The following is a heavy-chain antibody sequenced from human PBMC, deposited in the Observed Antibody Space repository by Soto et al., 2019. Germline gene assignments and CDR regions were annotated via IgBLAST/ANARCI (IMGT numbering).Heavy chain of an antibody. CDR3: ARGGTGFNDY. CDR2: INHSGRT. J-gene: IGHJ4*02. Sequence: QVQLQQWGAGLLKPSETLSLSCAVYGGSFSDYYWSWIRQPPGRGLGWIGEINHSGRTNYNASLKSRVTLSVDTSKSQISLKLSSVTAADTAVYYCARGGTGFNDYWGQGTLVTVSS. V-gene: IGHV4-34*01. CDR1: GGSFSDYY. D-gene: IGHD1-1*01.